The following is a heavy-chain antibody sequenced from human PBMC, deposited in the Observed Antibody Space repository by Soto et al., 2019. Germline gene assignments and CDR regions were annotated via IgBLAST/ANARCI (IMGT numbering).Heavy chain of an antibody. CDR1: GFTFSSYA. V-gene: IGHV3-64D*06. Sequence: GGSLRLSCSASGFTFSSYAMHWVRQAPGKGLEYVSAISSNGGSTYYADSVKGRFTISRDNSKNTLYLQMSSLRAEDTAVYYCVKEHIPCSSTSCYSSPYYYYGMDVWGQGTTVTVSS. D-gene: IGHD2-2*02. CDR2: ISSNGGST. J-gene: IGHJ6*02. CDR3: VKEHIPCSSTSCYSSPYYYYGMDV.